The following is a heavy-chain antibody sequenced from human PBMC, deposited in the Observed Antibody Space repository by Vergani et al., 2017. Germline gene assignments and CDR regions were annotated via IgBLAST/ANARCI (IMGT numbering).Heavy chain of an antibody. CDR2: INWNGGST. CDR1: GFTFDDYG. V-gene: IGHV3-20*04. J-gene: IGHJ6*02. Sequence: EVQLVESGGGVVRPGGSLRLSCAASGFTFDDYGMSWVRQAPGKGLEWVSGINWNGGSTGYADSMKGRFTISRDNAKNSLYLQMNSLRAEDTALYYCARARSRSYYYYYGMDVWGQGTTVTVSS. CDR3: ARARSRSYYYYYGMDV. D-gene: IGHD3-16*01.